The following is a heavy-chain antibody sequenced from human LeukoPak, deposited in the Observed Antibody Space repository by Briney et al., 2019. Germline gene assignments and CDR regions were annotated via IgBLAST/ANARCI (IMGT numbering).Heavy chain of an antibody. CDR2: IHSSGST. Sequence: PSETLSLTCTVSGGSISSGSYYWSWIRQPAGKGLEYIGRIHSSGSTNYDPSLKSRVTISLDTSKNQFSLKLSSVTAEDTAVYYCAREHFDYWGQGALVTVSS. CDR3: AREHFDY. J-gene: IGHJ4*02. CDR1: GGSISSGSYY. V-gene: IGHV4-61*02.